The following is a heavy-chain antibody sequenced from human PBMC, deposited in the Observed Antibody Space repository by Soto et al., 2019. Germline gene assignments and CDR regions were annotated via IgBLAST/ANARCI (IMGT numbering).Heavy chain of an antibody. CDR1: GNTSIRYG. CDR3: ARDRNSSSRYVGAIDY. V-gene: IGHV1-3*01. Sequence: ASVTVPCKAPGNTSIRYGIDWGRQALVQGHEWMEWINAGKGNTRYSQEFQHSVPNTRDSSASTVYSELISLRSEDTAVYYCARDRNSSSRYVGAIDYWGQ. D-gene: IGHD6-13*01. J-gene: IGHJ4*01. CDR2: INAGKGNT.